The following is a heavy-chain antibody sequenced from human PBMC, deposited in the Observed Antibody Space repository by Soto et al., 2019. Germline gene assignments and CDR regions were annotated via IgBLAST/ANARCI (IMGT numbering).Heavy chain of an antibody. CDR1: GFTVSSNY. CDR3: ARRVGDILTGYYDY. CDR2: IYSGGST. D-gene: IGHD3-9*01. Sequence: GGSLRLSCAASGFTVSSNYMSWVRQAPGKGLEWVSVIYSGGSTYYADSVKGRFTISRDNSKNTLYLQMNSLRAEDTAVYYCARRVGDILTGYYDYWGQGTLVTVSS. V-gene: IGHV3-66*01. J-gene: IGHJ4*02.